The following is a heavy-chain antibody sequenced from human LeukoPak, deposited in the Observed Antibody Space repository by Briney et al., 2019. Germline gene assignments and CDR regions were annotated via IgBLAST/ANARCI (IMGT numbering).Heavy chain of an antibody. CDR2: IKQDGSEK. CDR1: GFTFSSYW. CDR3: ARDSADFWSGYYTAAFDI. D-gene: IGHD3-3*01. V-gene: IGHV3-7*01. J-gene: IGHJ3*02. Sequence: PGGSLRLSCAASGFTFSSYWMSWVRPAPGKGLEWVANIKQDGSEKYYVDSVKGRFTISRDNAKNSLYLQMNSLRAEDTAVYYCARDSADFWSGYYTAAFDIWGQGTMVTVSS.